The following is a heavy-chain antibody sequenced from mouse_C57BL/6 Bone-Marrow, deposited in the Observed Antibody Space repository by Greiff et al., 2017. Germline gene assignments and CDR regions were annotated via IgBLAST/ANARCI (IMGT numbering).Heavy chain of an antibody. Sequence: QVQLQQPGAELVKPGASVKVSCKASGYTFTSYWMHWVKQRPGQGLEWIGRIHPSDSDTNYNQKFKGKATLTVDKSSSTAYMQLSSLTSEDSAVYYGEVMYYYGRSCGEAMDYWGQGTSVTVSS. CDR3: EVMYYYGRSCGEAMDY. D-gene: IGHD1-1*01. V-gene: IGHV1-74*01. J-gene: IGHJ4*01. CDR2: IHPSDSDT. CDR1: GYTFTSYW.